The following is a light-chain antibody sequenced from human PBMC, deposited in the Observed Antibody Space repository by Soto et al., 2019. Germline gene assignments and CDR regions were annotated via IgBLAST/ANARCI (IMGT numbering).Light chain of an antibody. Sequence: DIQMTQSPSTLSGSVGDRVTITCRASQTISSWLAWYQQKPGKAPKLLIYKASTLKSGVPSRLSGSGSGTEFTLTISSLQPDDFATYYCQHYNSYWTFGQGTKVDIK. J-gene: IGKJ1*01. CDR3: QHYNSYWT. V-gene: IGKV1-5*03. CDR2: KAS. CDR1: QTISSW.